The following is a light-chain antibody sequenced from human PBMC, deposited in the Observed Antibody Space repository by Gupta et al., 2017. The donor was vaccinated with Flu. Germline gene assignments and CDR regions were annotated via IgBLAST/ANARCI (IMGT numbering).Light chain of an antibody. CDR3: QTGGTGIVV. V-gene: IGLV4-69*01. CDR2: LNSDGSH. CDR1: SGNSSDA. Sequence: VKPTSTLSSGNSSDAIEWDQQQPEEGPRYLMKLNSDGSHSKGDGIPDRSSGSSSGAESNLTISSLQDEDEDDYDGQTGGTGIVVFGGGTKLTVL. J-gene: IGLJ2*01.